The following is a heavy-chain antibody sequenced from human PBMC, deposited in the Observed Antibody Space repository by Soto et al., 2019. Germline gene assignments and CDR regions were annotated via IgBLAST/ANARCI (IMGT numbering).Heavy chain of an antibody. Sequence: QGQLVQSGPEVKKPGASVKVSCKASGYTFSRYGISWVRQAPGQGLEWMGWVSGYNGDTKYAQKVQGRVTMTIDTSTYTAYMELRSLTSDDTAIYYCAKNGQPPYYYYSMDVWGQGTTVTVSS. V-gene: IGHV1-18*01. J-gene: IGHJ6*02. CDR2: VSGYNGDT. D-gene: IGHD2-8*01. CDR3: AKNGQPPYYYYSMDV. CDR1: GYTFSRYG.